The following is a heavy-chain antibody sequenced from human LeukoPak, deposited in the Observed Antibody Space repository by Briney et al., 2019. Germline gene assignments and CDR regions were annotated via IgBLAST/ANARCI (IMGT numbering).Heavy chain of an antibody. CDR2: IHYSGNT. CDR1: GGSISSSSYY. CDR3: ARWDQLLYAFDI. D-gene: IGHD2-2*01. V-gene: IGHV4-61*05. Sequence: SETLSLTCTVSGGSISSSSYYWGWIRQPPGKGLEWIGYIHYSGNTNYNPSLKSRVTISVDTSKNQFSLKLSSVTAADTAVYYCARWDQLLYAFDIWGQGTMVTVSS. J-gene: IGHJ3*02.